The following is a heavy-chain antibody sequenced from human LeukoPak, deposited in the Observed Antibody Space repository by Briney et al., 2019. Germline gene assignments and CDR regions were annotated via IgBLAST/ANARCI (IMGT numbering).Heavy chain of an antibody. D-gene: IGHD6-13*01. CDR2: IYYSGST. J-gene: IGHJ4*02. CDR1: GGSISSYY. V-gene: IGHV4-59*01. CDR3: ARVGLDSSWYGVRI. Sequence: PSETLSLTCTVSGGSISSYYWSWIRQPPGKGLEWIGYIYYSGSTNYNPSLKSRVTISVDTSKNQFSLKLSSVTAADTAVYYCARVGLDSSWYGVRIWGQGTLVTVSS.